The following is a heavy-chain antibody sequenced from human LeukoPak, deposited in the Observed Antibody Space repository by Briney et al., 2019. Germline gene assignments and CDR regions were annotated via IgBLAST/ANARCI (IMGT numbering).Heavy chain of an antibody. D-gene: IGHD6-6*01. J-gene: IGHJ3*01. Sequence: GGSLRLSCAVSGFTFSGFWMSWSRQAPGKGLEWVASINSDGSEGYYADVVKGRFTISRDNAKNSLYLQINSLRAEDTAVYYCARSSYSSPSSVWGQGTMVTVSS. CDR3: ARSSYSSPSSV. CDR2: INSDGSEG. V-gene: IGHV3-7*03. CDR1: GFTFSGFW.